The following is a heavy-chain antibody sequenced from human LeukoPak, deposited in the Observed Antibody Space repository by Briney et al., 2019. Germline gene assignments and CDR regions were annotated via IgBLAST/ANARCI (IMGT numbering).Heavy chain of an antibody. D-gene: IGHD6-6*01. J-gene: IGHJ3*01. Sequence: GGSLRLSCAVSGFTFSGFWMSWSRQAPGKGLEWVASINSDGSEGYYADVVKGRFTISRDNAKNSLYLQINSLRAEDTAVYYCARSSYSSPSSVWGQGTMVTVSS. CDR3: ARSSYSSPSSV. CDR2: INSDGSEG. V-gene: IGHV3-7*03. CDR1: GFTFSGFW.